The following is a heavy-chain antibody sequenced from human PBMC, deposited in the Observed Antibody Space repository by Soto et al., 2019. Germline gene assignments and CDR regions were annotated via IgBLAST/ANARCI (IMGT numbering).Heavy chain of an antibody. CDR3: ARHSSGIDDIYYGSGSYLSPFDY. CDR2: IIPIFGTA. D-gene: IGHD3-10*01. Sequence: GASVKGSCKASGGTFSSYAISWVRQAPGQGREWMGGIIPIFGTANYAQKFQGRVTITADESTSTAYMGLSSLRSEDTAVYYCARHSSGIDDIYYGSGSYLSPFDYWGQGTLVTVSS. J-gene: IGHJ4*02. CDR1: GGTFSSYA. V-gene: IGHV1-69*13.